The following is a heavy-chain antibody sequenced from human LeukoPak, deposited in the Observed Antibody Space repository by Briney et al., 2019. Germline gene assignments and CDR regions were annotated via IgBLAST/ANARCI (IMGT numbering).Heavy chain of an antibody. J-gene: IGHJ4*02. D-gene: IGHD2/OR15-2a*01. CDR1: GGSISSYY. V-gene: IGHV4-59*01. Sequence: PSETLSLTCTVSGGSISSYYWSWIRQPPGKGLEWIGYIYYSGSTNYNPSLKSRVTISVDTSKNQFSLKLSSVTAADTAVYYCARDRLTMPVSRGQGTLVTVSS. CDR3: ARDRLTMPVS. CDR2: IYYSGST.